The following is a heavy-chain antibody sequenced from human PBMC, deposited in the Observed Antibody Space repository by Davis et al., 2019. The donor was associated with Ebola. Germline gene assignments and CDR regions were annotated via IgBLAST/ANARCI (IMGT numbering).Heavy chain of an antibody. CDR1: DGSISRSHW. D-gene: IGHD2-2*01. J-gene: IGHJ4*02. CDR2: IFDSGST. CDR3: ARASRGCSRTSCYLDD. Sequence: PGGSLRLSCAVSDGSISRSHWGNWVRQPPGKGLEWIGEIFDSGSTNYNPSLKSRITISVDKSKNEFSLKLSSVTAADSAVYYCARASRGCSRTSCYLDDWGRGTLVTVSS. V-gene: IGHV4-4*02.